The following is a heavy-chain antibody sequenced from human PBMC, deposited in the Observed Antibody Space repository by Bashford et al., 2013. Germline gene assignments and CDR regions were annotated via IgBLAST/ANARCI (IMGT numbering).Heavy chain of an antibody. D-gene: IGHD1-26*01. CDR1: GYTFTSHY. CDR3: ARVSGSYYVADY. Sequence: VASVKVSCKASGYTFTSHYIHWVRQAPGQGLEWMGIINPSGGHTSYAQKLQGRVTMTRDTSTSTVYMELSSLRSEDTAVYYCARVSGSYYVADYWGQGNPGSPSPQ. V-gene: IGHV1-46*04. CDR2: INPSGGHT. J-gene: IGHJ4*02.